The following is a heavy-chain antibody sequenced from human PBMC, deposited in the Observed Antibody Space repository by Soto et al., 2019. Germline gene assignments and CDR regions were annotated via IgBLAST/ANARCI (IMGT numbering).Heavy chain of an antibody. CDR1: GFTFSSYG. V-gene: IGHV3-30*18. D-gene: IGHD2-15*01. CDR2: ISYDGSNK. Sequence: GGSLRLSCAASGFTFSSYGMHWVRQAPGKGLEWVAVISYDGSNKYYADSVKGRFTISRDNSKNTLYLQMNSLRAEDTAVYYCAKGNPRYCSGGSCYSDFDYWGQGTLVTVSS. J-gene: IGHJ4*02. CDR3: AKGNPRYCSGGSCYSDFDY.